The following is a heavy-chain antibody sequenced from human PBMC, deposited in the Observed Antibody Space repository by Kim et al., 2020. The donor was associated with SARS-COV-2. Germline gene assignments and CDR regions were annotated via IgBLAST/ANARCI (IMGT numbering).Heavy chain of an antibody. CDR3: ARDRGRNTMVRGGSYWFDP. J-gene: IGHJ5*02. CDR1: GYTFTSYA. Sequence: ASVKVSCKASGYTFTSYAMHWVRQAPGQRLEWMGWINAGNGNTKYSQKFQGRVTITRDTSASTAYMELSSLRSEDTAVYYCARDRGRNTMVRGGSYWFDPWGQGTLVTVSS. V-gene: IGHV1-3*01. D-gene: IGHD3-10*01. CDR2: INAGNGNT.